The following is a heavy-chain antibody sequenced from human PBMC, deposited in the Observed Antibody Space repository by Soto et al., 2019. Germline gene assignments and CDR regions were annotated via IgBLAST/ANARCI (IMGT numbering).Heavy chain of an antibody. CDR2: IYYRANP. CDR3: ARHYRDGYDYLDY. D-gene: IGHD5-12*01. CDR1: GWSISSYY. J-gene: IGHJ4*02. Sequence: QVQLQESGPGLVKPSETLSLTCTVSGWSISSYYWSWIRQPPGKGLEWIGYIYYRANPNYNPSLKSRVTISQDTSKNQFSLKLSSVTAADTAVYYCARHYRDGYDYLDYWGQGTLVTVSS. V-gene: IGHV4-59*08.